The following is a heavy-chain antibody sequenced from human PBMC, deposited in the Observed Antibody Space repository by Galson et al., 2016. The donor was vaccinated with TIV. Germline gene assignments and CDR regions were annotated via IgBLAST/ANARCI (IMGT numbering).Heavy chain of an antibody. CDR2: IIPNSGGT. D-gene: IGHD6-19*01. CDR3: ARGVAVAGYFDY. V-gene: IGHV1-2*02. Sequence: QSGAEVKKPGSSVKVSCKASGYNFIGYYMHWVRQAPGQGLEWMGWIIPNSGGTNYAQKFQGRVTITRDKSMRTAYMELSRLRSDDTAVYYCARGVAVAGYFDYWGQGTLVTVSS. CDR1: GYNFIGYY. J-gene: IGHJ4*02.